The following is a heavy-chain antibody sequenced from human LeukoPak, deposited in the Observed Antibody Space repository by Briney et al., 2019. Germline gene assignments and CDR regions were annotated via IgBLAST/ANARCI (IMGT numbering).Heavy chain of an antibody. D-gene: IGHD6-19*01. CDR3: APQGSAYSSGRGYDY. CDR1: GFTFSSYG. V-gene: IGHV3-30*03. J-gene: IGHJ4*02. Sequence: PGGSLRLSCAASGFTFSSYGMHWVRQAPGKGLEWVAVISYDGSNKYYADSVKGRFTISRDNSKNTLYLQMNSLRAEDTAVYYCAPQGSAYSSGRGYDYWGQGTLVTVSS. CDR2: ISYDGSNK.